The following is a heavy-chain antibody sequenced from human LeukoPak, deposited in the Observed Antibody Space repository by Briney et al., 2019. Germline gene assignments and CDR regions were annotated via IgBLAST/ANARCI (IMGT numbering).Heavy chain of an antibody. CDR2: ISYDGSNK. CDR3: EGGAAAGNGDY. D-gene: IGHD6-13*01. Sequence: GGSLRLSCAASGFNFSSYAMHWVRQALGKGLEWVAVISYDGSNKYYADSVKGRFTISRDNSKNTLYLQMNSLRAEDTAVYYCEGGAAAGNGDYWGQGTLVTVSS. CDR1: GFNFSSYA. V-gene: IGHV3-30-3*01. J-gene: IGHJ4*02.